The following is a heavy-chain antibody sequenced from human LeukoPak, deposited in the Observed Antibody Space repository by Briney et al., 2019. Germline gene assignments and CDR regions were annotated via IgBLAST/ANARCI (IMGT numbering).Heavy chain of an antibody. V-gene: IGHV1-46*01. J-gene: IGHJ5*02. D-gene: IGHD6-13*01. CDR2: INPTGTGT. Sequence: ASVKVSCKASGYTFINNWMHWVRQAPGQGLEWIGLINPTGTGTLYAQKFQGRVTMTTDTSTSTAYMELRSLRSDDTAVYYCARGEGYSSSWYPWDVLENNWFDPWGQGTLVTVSS. CDR1: GYTFINNW. CDR3: ARGEGYSSSWYPWDVLENNWFDP.